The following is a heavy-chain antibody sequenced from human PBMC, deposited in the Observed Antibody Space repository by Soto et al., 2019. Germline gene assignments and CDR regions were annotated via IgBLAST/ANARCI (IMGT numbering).Heavy chain of an antibody. CDR2: MYYSGST. Sequence: QVQLQESGPGLVKPSQTLSLTCTVSGGSISSGGYYWSWIRQHPGKGLEWIGYMYYSGSTYYKPSLKCRVTMSVDTSKNQFSLKLRSVTAADTAVYYCAISSGYADWCDPWGQGTLVSVAS. J-gene: IGHJ5*02. D-gene: IGHD3-22*01. CDR3: AISSGYADWCDP. CDR1: GGSISSGGYY. V-gene: IGHV4-31*03.